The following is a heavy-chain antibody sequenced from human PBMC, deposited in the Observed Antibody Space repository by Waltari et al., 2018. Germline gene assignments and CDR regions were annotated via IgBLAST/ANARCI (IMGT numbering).Heavy chain of an antibody. Sequence: QVQLQQWGAGLLKPSETLSLTCAVYGGSFSGYYWSWIRQPPGKGLEWIGEIYHSGSTYHNPSLKSRVTISVDTSKNQFSLKLSSVTAADTAVYYCAREGIAAAGTDYWGQGTLVTVSS. D-gene: IGHD6-13*01. V-gene: IGHV4-34*01. CDR2: IYHSGST. CDR3: AREGIAAAGTDY. J-gene: IGHJ4*02. CDR1: GGSFSGYY.